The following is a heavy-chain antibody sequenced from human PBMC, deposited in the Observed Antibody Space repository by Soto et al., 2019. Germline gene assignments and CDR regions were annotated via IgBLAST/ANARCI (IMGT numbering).Heavy chain of an antibody. CDR1: GFTFSCYA. CDR3: AKVFYYYDSSGYYYFDY. J-gene: IGHJ4*02. V-gene: IGHV3-23*01. Sequence: TGGSLRLSCAASGFTFSCYAVSWVRQAPGKGPEWISSISGSGSTIYYADSVKGRFTISRDNSKNTLYLQMSSLRAEDTAVYYCAKVFYYYDSSGYYYFDYWGQGTLVTVSS. CDR2: ISGSGSTI. D-gene: IGHD3-22*01.